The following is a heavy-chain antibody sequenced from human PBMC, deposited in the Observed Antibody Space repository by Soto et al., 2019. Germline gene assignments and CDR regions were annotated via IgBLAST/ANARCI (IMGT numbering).Heavy chain of an antibody. CDR2: IIPIFGTA. D-gene: IGHD2-2*02. J-gene: IGHJ1*01. V-gene: IGHV1-69*01. CDR1: GGTFSSYA. CDR3: AVVGYCSSTSCYKYFQH. Sequence: QVQLVQSGAEVKKPGSSVKVSCKASGGTFSSYAMSWVRQAPGQGLEWMGGIIPIFGTANYAQKFQGRVTITADESTSTAYMELSSLRSEDTAVYYCAVVGYCSSTSCYKYFQHWGQGTLVTVSS.